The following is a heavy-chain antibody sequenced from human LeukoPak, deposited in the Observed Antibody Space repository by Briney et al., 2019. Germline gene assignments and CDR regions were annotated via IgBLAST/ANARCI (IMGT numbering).Heavy chain of an antibody. CDR1: VFTFTSYE. Sequence: PGGSLRLSCAPSVFTFTSYEMNWVRQAAGKGLGWGSYISSSGSTIYYADSVKGRFTIFRDNAKNSLYLQMNSLRAEDTAVYYCAELGITMIGGVWGKGTTVTISS. CDR2: ISSSGSTI. D-gene: IGHD3-10*02. J-gene: IGHJ6*04. CDR3: AELGITMIGGV. V-gene: IGHV3-48*03.